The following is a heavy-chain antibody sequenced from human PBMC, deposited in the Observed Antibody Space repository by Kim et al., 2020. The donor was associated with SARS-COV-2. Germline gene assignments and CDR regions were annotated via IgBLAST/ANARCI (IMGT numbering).Heavy chain of an antibody. CDR3: AKDTVVVRAALPSYGMDV. CDR1: GFSFGDFA. J-gene: IGHJ6*02. Sequence: GGSLRLSCAASGFSFGDFAMHWVRQTPGRGLEWVSAINWNSGGVAYADSVKGRFTISRDNAKNSLYLQMNGLRGEDTAVDYCAKDTVVVRAALPSYGMDVWGQGTTVIVSS. CDR2: INWNSGGV. D-gene: IGHD2-2*01. V-gene: IGHV3-9*01.